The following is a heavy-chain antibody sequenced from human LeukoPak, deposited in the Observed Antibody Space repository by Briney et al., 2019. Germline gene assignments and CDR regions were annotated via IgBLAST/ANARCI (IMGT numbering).Heavy chain of an antibody. CDR3: AKGPWIQLEGGYFDY. Sequence: PGRSLRLSCAASGFTFSSYGMHWVRQAPGKGLEWVAVISYDGSNKYYADSVKGRFTISRGNSKNTLYLQMNSLRAEDTAVYYCAKGPWIQLEGGYFDYWGQGTLVTVSS. J-gene: IGHJ4*02. D-gene: IGHD5-18*01. CDR1: GFTFSSYG. V-gene: IGHV3-30*18. CDR2: ISYDGSNK.